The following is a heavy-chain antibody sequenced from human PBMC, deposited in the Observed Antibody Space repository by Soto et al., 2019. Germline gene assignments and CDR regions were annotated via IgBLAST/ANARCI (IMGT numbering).Heavy chain of an antibody. Sequence: VGSLRLSCAASGFTFSDYYMSWIRQAPGKGLEWVSYISSSSSYTNYADSVKGRFTISRDNAKNSLYLQMNSLRAEDTAVYYCARVGYYYDSSGPRDAFDIWGQGTMVTVSS. J-gene: IGHJ3*02. V-gene: IGHV3-11*06. D-gene: IGHD3-22*01. CDR1: GFTFSDYY. CDR3: ARVGYYYDSSGPRDAFDI. CDR2: ISSSSSYT.